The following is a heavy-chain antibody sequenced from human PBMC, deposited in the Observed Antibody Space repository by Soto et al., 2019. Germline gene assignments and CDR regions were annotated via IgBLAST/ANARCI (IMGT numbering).Heavy chain of an antibody. D-gene: IGHD6-13*01. CDR3: AKDYFIADPHDYYMDV. J-gene: IGHJ6*03. CDR1: GFTFDAYA. V-gene: IGHV3-9*01. CDR2: ISWNSGSI. Sequence: EVQLVESGGGLVQPGRSLRLSCAASGFTFDAYAMHWVRQAPGKGLEWVSGISWNSGSIGYADSVKGRFTISRDNAKNSLYLQMNSLRAEDTALYYCAKDYFIADPHDYYMDVWGKGTTVTVSS.